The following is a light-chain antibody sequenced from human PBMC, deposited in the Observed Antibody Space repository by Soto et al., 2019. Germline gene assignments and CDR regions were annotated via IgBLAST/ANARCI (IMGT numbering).Light chain of an antibody. J-gene: IGLJ3*02. V-gene: IGLV1-44*01. Sequence: QPVLTQPPSASGAPGQRVTISCSGSASNIGRDPVNWYQQVPGTAPKLLIYSNNQRPSGVPDRFSGSKSGTSASLAISGLQSEDEADYYCAAWDDSLNGWVFGGGTKLTVL. CDR1: ASNIGRDP. CDR3: AAWDDSLNGWV. CDR2: SNN.